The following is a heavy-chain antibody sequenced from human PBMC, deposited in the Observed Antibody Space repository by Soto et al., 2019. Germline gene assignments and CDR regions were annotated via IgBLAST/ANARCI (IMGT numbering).Heavy chain of an antibody. V-gene: IGHV4-34*01. CDR2: INHSGST. CDR1: GGSFSGYY. J-gene: IGHJ5*02. CDR3: ARAPAGYNWFDP. D-gene: IGHD3-10*01. Sequence: SETLSLTCAVYGGSFSGYYWSWIRQPPGKGLEWIEEINHSGSTNYNPSLKSRVTISVDTSKNQFSLKLSSVTAADTAVYYCARAPAGYNWFDPWGQGTLVTVSS.